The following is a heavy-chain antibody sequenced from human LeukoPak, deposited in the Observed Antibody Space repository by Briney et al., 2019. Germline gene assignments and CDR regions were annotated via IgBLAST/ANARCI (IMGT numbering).Heavy chain of an antibody. CDR1: GFTFSSYN. CDR3: ARVLTTYYYMDV. D-gene: IGHD3-9*01. CDR2: ISSSSSEI. J-gene: IGHJ6*03. V-gene: IGHV3-21*05. Sequence: GGSLSLSCAAAGFTFSSYNMIWVRQAPGKGLELVSDISSSSSEINYADSVKGRFAISRDNARNSLYLLMNSLTDDDTAVYYCARVLTTYYYMDVWGKETTVTVSS.